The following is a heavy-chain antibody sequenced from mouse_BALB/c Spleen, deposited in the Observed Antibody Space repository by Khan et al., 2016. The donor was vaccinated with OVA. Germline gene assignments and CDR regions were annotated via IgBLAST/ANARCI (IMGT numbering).Heavy chain of an antibody. D-gene: IGHD2-1*01. J-gene: IGHJ3*01. CDR1: GFSLTTYG. V-gene: IGHV2-2*02. CDR3: ARKYGHYDGFAY. CDR2: IWSGGST. Sequence: QVQLKQSGPGLVQPSQSLSITCTASGFSLTTYGVHWVRQSPGKGLEWLGVIWSGGSTEYNANFISRVNISKDKSKSQAFFKMNSLQAKDSAIYYCARKYGHYDGFAYWGQGTLVTVSA.